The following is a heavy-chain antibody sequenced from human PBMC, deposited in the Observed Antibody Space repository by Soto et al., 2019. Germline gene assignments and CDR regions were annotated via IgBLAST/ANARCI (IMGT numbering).Heavy chain of an antibody. J-gene: IGHJ2*01. V-gene: IGHV3-53*01. CDR3: ATDRGYFDL. CDR2: IYSDGST. Sequence: EVQLVESGGGLIQPGGSLRLSCVASGFTVSRNYMSWVRQAPGKGLEWVSLIYSDGSTSSADSVKGRFTISRDNSKNTVYLKINRLRAEDTAVYYCATDRGYFDLWGRGTLVTVSS. D-gene: IGHD3-10*01. CDR1: GFTVSRNY.